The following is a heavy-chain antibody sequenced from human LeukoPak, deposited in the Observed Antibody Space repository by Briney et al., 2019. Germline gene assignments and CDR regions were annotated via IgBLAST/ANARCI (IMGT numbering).Heavy chain of an antibody. CDR3: ARDGDFWSGYYIY. D-gene: IGHD3-3*01. CDR1: GFTVSSNY. Sequence: GGSLRLSCAASGFTVSSNYMSWVRQAPGKGLEWVSVIYSGGSIYYADSVKGRFTISRDNSKNTLYLQMNSLRAEDTAVYYCARDGDFWSGYYIYWGQGTLVTVSS. CDR2: IYSGGSI. J-gene: IGHJ4*02. V-gene: IGHV3-53*01.